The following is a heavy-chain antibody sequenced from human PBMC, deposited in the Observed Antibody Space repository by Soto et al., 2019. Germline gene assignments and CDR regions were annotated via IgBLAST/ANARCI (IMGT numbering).Heavy chain of an antibody. CDR3: ARGVRRITMIVVVIRSLYYFDY. CDR2: MNPNSGNT. J-gene: IGHJ4*02. CDR1: GYTFTSYD. D-gene: IGHD3-22*01. V-gene: IGHV1-8*01. Sequence: ASVKVSCKASGYTFTSYDINWVRQATGQGLEWMGWMNPNSGNTGYAQKFQGRVTMTRNTSISTAYMELSSLRSEDTAVYYCARGVRRITMIVVVIRSLYYFDYWGQGTLVTGSA.